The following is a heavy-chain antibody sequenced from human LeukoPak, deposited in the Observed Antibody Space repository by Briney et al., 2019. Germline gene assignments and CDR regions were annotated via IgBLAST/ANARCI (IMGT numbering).Heavy chain of an antibody. CDR3: ARAAVVKSPFDY. Sequence: GGSLRLSCAASGFTFSYYYMSWIRQARGKGVEWVSYISSSGGTIYFADSVKDRFTISRDNAKTSLDLQMNSLRAEDTAMYYCARAAVVKSPFDYWGQGTLVTVSS. CDR2: ISSSGGTI. J-gene: IGHJ4*02. V-gene: IGHV3-11*01. CDR1: GFTFSYYY.